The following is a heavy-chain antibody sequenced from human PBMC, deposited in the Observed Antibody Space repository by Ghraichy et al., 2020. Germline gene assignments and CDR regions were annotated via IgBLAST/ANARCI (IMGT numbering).Heavy chain of an antibody. V-gene: IGHV3-9*01. CDR3: AKGSGSYQRGGWLDP. Sequence: LNISCVASGFVFDDYAMHWVRQAPGKGLEWVSSISWDSSGIIYEESLKGRFTTSRDNAKNSLFLQIETLRPEDTAVYYCAKGSGSYQRGGWLDPWGQGTLVTVSS. CDR1: GFVFDDYA. D-gene: IGHD3-10*01. J-gene: IGHJ5*02. CDR2: ISWDSSGI.